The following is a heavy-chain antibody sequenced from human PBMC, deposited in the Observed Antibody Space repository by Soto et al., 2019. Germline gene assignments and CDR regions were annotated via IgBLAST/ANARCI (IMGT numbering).Heavy chain of an antibody. D-gene: IGHD3-22*01. CDR2: IDPSDSYT. CDR1: GYSFTSYW. J-gene: IGHJ6*02. CDR3: AANTGYYEDYYYYGMDV. Sequence: GESLKISCKGSGYSFTSYWISWVRQMPVKGLEWMGRIDPSDSYTNYSPSFQGHVTISADKSISTAYLQWSSLKASDTAMYYCAANTGYYEDYYYYGMDVWGQGTTVTVSS. V-gene: IGHV5-10-1*01.